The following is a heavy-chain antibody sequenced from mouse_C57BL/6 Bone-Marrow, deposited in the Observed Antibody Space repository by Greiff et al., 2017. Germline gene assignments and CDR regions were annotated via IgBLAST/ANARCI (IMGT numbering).Heavy chain of an antibody. V-gene: IGHV1-55*01. CDR1: GYTFTSYW. J-gene: IGHJ4*01. CDR3: ARRGGVHYNAMDY. Sequence: VQLQQPGAELVKPGASVKMSCKASGYTFTSYWITWVKQRPGQGLEWIGDIYPGSGSTNYNEKFTSKATLTVDTSSSTASMQLSSLTSEDSAVYYCARRGGVHYNAMDYWGQGTSVTVSS. CDR2: IYPGSGST.